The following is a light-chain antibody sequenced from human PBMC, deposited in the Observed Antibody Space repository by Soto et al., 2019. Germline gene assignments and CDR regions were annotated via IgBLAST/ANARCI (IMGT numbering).Light chain of an antibody. Sequence: QSVLTQPASVSGSPGQSVTISCTGTSSDFGSYKFVSWYQHHPGKVPKVIIYEPSKRPSGVSDRFSGSKSGNTASLTISGLQAEDEADYYCFSFTSTNTHVFGSGTKLTVL. CDR3: FSFTSTNTHV. CDR2: EPS. V-gene: IGLV2-23*01. CDR1: SSDFGSYKF. J-gene: IGLJ1*01.